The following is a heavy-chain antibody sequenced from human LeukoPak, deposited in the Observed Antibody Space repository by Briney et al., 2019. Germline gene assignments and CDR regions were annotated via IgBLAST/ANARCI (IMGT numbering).Heavy chain of an antibody. Sequence: PSGTLSLTCTVSGGSISSTSYYWGWIRQPPEKGLEWIGGVYYSGSTYYNPSLKSRASISIDTSRNQFSLMLNSVTAADTAVYYCARITAGFDYWGQGILVIVSS. D-gene: IGHD6-13*01. CDR2: VYYSGST. V-gene: IGHV4-39*07. CDR1: GGSISSTSYY. CDR3: ARITAGFDY. J-gene: IGHJ4*02.